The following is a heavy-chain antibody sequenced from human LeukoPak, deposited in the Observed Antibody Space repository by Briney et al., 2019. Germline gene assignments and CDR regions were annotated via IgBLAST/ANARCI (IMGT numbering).Heavy chain of an antibody. Sequence: ASVKVSRKASGYTFTSYGISWVRQAPGQGLEWMGWISAYNGNTNYAQKLQGRVTMTTDTSTSTAYMELRSLRSDDTAVYYCARDSYPKYYYDSSGYPIDYWGQGTLVTVSS. V-gene: IGHV1-18*01. CDR1: GYTFTSYG. D-gene: IGHD3-22*01. J-gene: IGHJ4*02. CDR2: ISAYNGNT. CDR3: ARDSYPKYYYDSSGYPIDY.